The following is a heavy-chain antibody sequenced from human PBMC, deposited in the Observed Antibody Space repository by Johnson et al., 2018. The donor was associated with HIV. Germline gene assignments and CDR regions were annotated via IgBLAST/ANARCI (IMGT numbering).Heavy chain of an antibody. CDR1: GFTLSSYG. CDR3: ASFWATGAFDI. V-gene: IGHV3-74*02. Sequence: VHLVESGGGVVQPGRSLRLSCAASGFTLSSYGMSWVRQAPGKGLEWVSGINGDGSGITYADSVKGRFTISRDNAKNTLYLQMNSLRAEDTAVYYCASFWATGAFDIWGQGTMVTVSS. J-gene: IGHJ3*02. CDR2: INGDGSGI. D-gene: IGHD3-10*01.